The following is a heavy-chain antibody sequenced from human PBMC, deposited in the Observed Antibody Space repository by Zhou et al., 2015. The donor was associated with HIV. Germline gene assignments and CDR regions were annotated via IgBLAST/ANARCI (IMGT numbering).Heavy chain of an antibody. V-gene: IGHV1-69*02. CDR2: IIPILGIA. J-gene: IGHJ4*02. D-gene: IGHD1-26*01. Sequence: QVQLVQSGAEVKKPGSSVKVSCKASGGTFSSYTISWVRQAPGQGLEWMGRIIPILGIANYAQKFQGRVTITADKSTSTAYMELSSLRSEDTAVYYCARCQIVGAYFDYWGQGTLVTVSS. CDR3: ARCQIVGAYFDY. CDR1: GGTFSSYT.